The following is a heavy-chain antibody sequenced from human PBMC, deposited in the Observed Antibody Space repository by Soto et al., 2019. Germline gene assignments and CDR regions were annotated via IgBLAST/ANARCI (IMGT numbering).Heavy chain of an antibody. CDR2: ISGSGGST. CDR1: GFTFSSYA. Sequence: PGGSLRLSCAASGFTFSSYAMSWVRQAPGKGLEWVSAISGSGGSTYYADSVKGRFTISRDNSKNTLYLQMNSLRAEDTAVYYCAKRGSRGWVVDIVVVAGYMDVWGKGTTVTVSS. CDR3: AKRGSRGWVVDIVVVAGYMDV. J-gene: IGHJ6*03. D-gene: IGHD2-2*03. V-gene: IGHV3-23*01.